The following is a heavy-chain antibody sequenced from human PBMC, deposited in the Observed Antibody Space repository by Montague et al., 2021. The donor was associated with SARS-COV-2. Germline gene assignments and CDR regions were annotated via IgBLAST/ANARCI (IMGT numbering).Heavy chain of an antibody. CDR3: ARHRNYGDHSLDNWFHP. D-gene: IGHD4-17*01. CDR1: GGSTSCPNCY. CDR2: IYNSGTT. V-gene: IGHV4-39*01. J-gene: IGHJ5*02. Sequence: SETLSLTCTVSGGSTSCPNCYWGWIRQAPGMGLDWIGTIYNSGTTYYNPSLKSRLTISIDTSKNQFSLKLTSVTAADTAVYYCARHRNYGDHSLDNWFHPWGQGTLVTVSS.